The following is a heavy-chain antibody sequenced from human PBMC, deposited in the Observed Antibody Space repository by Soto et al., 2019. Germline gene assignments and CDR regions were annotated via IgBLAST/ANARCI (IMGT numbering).Heavy chain of an antibody. Sequence: QVQLVQSGADVQRPGSSVRVSCKASGDTFNFYTINWVRQAPGQGLQWMGRINPILSMSNYAPRFQGRVTMTADKSTSPAYMELSSLRSEDTAMYYCATSYGSGYRASDSWGQGALVTVSS. CDR2: INPILSMS. D-gene: IGHD3-10*01. CDR3: ATSYGSGYRASDS. V-gene: IGHV1-69*02. J-gene: IGHJ4*02. CDR1: GDTFNFYT.